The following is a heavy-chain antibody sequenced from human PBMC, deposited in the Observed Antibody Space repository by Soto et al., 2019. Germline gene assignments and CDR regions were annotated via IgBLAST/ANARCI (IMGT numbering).Heavy chain of an antibody. V-gene: IGHV1-69*13. D-gene: IGHD3-16*01. Sequence: GASVKVSCKASGDTFSTYGVTWVRQAPGQGLEWMGGIIPIFGTTNYAQKLQDRVTITADESTSTAYMELSSLRSEDTAVYYCARISATFGGADFYYYGMDVWGQGSTVTVSS. CDR1: GDTFSTYG. CDR3: ARISATFGGADFYYYGMDV. CDR2: IIPIFGTT. J-gene: IGHJ6*02.